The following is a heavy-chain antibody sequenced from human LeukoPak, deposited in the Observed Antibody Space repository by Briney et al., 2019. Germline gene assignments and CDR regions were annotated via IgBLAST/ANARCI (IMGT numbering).Heavy chain of an antibody. D-gene: IGHD5-18*01. CDR3: ASGTAMVHRG. Sequence: ASVKVSCKASAGTFSSYAISWVRQAPGQGLEWMGGITPIFGTANYAQKFQGRVTITTDESTSTAYMELSSLRSEDTAVYYCASGTAMVHRGWGQGTLVTVSS. CDR1: AGTFSSYA. J-gene: IGHJ4*02. CDR2: ITPIFGTA. V-gene: IGHV1-69*05.